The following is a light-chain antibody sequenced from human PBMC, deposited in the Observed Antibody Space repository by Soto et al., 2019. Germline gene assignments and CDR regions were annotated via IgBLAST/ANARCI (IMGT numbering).Light chain of an antibody. CDR1: QSISTW. CDR3: QQYYSTPPFT. CDR2: WAS. Sequence: DIPMTQSPSTLSASVGDRVTITCRASQSISTWLAWYQQKPGQPPKLLIYWASTRESGVPDRFSGSGSGTDFTLTISSLQAEDVAVYYCQQYYSTPPFTFGPGTKVDIK. V-gene: IGKV4-1*01. J-gene: IGKJ3*01.